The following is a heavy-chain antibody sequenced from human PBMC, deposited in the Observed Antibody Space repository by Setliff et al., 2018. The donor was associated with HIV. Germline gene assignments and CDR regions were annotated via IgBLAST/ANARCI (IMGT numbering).Heavy chain of an antibody. CDR1: GYIFISYG. D-gene: IGHD6-13*01. CDR2: IIPIFGTA. J-gene: IGHJ5*02. CDR3: ARDFSGQQLVGGWFDP. V-gene: IGHV1-69*13. Sequence: SVKVSCKASGYIFISYGISWVRRAPGQGLEWMGGIIPIFGTANYAQKFQGRVTITADESTSTAYMELSSLRSDDTAVYYCARDFSGQQLVGGWFDPWGQGTLVTVSS.